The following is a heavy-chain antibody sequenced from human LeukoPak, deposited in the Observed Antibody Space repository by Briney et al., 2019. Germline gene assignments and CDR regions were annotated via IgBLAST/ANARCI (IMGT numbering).Heavy chain of an antibody. Sequence: LETLSLTCAVYGGSFSGYYWGWIRQPPGKGLEWIGSIYYSGNTYYNPSLESRVTISVGTSKIQFSLKLSSVTAADTAVYYCARLSGNSYGSVDYWGQGTLVTVFS. CDR3: ARLSGNSYGSVDY. D-gene: IGHD5-18*01. V-gene: IGHV4-39*01. CDR1: GGSFSGYY. CDR2: IYYSGNT. J-gene: IGHJ4*02.